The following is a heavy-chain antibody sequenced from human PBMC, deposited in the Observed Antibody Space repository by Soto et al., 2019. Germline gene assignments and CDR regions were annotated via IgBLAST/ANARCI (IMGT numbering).Heavy chain of an antibody. CDR3: AREDYGGNPDY. D-gene: IGHD4-17*01. Sequence: QVQLVESGGGVVQPGRSLRLSCAASGFTFSSYAMHWVRQAPGKGLEWVAVISYDGSNKYYADSVKGRFTISRDKSKNPLYLQMNSLRAEDTAVYYCAREDYGGNPDYWGQGTLVTVSS. CDR1: GFTFSSYA. V-gene: IGHV3-30-3*01. J-gene: IGHJ4*02. CDR2: ISYDGSNK.